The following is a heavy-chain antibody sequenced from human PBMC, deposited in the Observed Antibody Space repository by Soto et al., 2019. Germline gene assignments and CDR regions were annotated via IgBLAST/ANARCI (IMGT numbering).Heavy chain of an antibody. D-gene: IGHD3-22*01. CDR2: IRSKANSYAT. CDR1: GFTFSGSA. Sequence: GGSLRLSCAASGFTFSGSAMHWVRQASGKGLEWVGRIRSKANSYATAYAASVKGRFTISRDDSKNTAYLQMNSLKTEDTAVYYCTKYYYDSSGSGDAFDIWGQGTMVTVSS. CDR3: TKYYYDSSGSGDAFDI. J-gene: IGHJ3*02. V-gene: IGHV3-73*01.